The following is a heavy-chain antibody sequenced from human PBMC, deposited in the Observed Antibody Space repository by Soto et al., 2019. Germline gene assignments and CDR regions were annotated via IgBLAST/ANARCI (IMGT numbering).Heavy chain of an antibody. CDR1: GYTFTSYG. Sequence: ASVKVSCKASGYTFTSYGISWVRQAPGQGLEWMGWISAYNGNTNYAQKLQGRVTMTTDTSTSTAYMELRSLRSDDTAVYYCARGGVVVPDAKVFFDSGGQGTLVTVSS. D-gene: IGHD2-2*01. CDR2: ISAYNGNT. V-gene: IGHV1-18*04. CDR3: ARGGVVVPDAKVFFDS. J-gene: IGHJ4*02.